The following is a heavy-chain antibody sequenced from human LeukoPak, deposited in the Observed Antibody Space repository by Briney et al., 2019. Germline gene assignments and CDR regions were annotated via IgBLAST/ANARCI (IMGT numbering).Heavy chain of an antibody. J-gene: IGHJ4*02. CDR2: IKSKTDGGTT. Sequence: AGGSLRLSCAASGFTFSNAWTSWVRQGPGKGLEWVGRIKSKTDGGTTDYAAPVKGRFTISRDDSKNTLYLQMNSLKTEDTAVYYCTTQRSRITMVRGVIRSDHWGQGTLVTVSS. CDR1: GFTFSNAW. V-gene: IGHV3-15*01. D-gene: IGHD3-10*01. CDR3: TTQRSRITMVRGVIRSDH.